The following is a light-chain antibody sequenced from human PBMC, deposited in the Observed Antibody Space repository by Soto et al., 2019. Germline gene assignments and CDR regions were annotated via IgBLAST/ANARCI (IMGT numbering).Light chain of an antibody. CDR2: EVS. V-gene: IGLV2-8*01. J-gene: IGLJ1*01. Sequence: QSALTQPPSASGSPGQSVTISCIGTSSDVGGYDYVSWYQQHPGKAPKLIIYEVSKWPSGVPDRFSGSKSGNTASLTVSGLQAEDEADYYCTSYAGSNNFCVFGTGTKVTVL. CDR3: TSYAGSNNFCV. CDR1: SSDVGGYDY.